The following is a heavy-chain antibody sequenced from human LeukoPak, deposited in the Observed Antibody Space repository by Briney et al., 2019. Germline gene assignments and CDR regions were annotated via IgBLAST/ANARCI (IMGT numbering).Heavy chain of an antibody. V-gene: IGHV4-39*01. D-gene: IGHD1-26*01. Sequence: PSETLSLTCTVSGGSISSSSYYWGWIRQPPGKGLEWIGSIYYSGSTYYNPSLKSRVTISVDTSKNQFSLKLSSVTAADTAVYYCARTLWELLHPFDYWGQGTLVTVSS. CDR2: IYYSGST. J-gene: IGHJ4*02. CDR1: GGSISSSSYY. CDR3: ARTLWELLHPFDY.